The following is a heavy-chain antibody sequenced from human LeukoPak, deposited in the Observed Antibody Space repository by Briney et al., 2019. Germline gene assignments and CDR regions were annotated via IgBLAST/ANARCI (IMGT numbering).Heavy chain of an antibody. V-gene: IGHV5-51*01. Sequence: PGESLKISCKGSGYSFTSYWIGWVRQMPGKGLEWMGIIYPGDSDTRYSPSFQGQVTISADKSISTAYLQWSSLKASDTAMYYCARLVYYDFWSGYYGDYWGQGTLVTVSS. D-gene: IGHD3-3*01. CDR1: GYSFTSYW. CDR2: IYPGDSDT. CDR3: ARLVYYDFWSGYYGDY. J-gene: IGHJ4*02.